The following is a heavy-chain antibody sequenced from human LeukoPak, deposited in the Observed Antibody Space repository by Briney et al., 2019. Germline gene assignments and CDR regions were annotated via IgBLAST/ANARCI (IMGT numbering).Heavy chain of an antibody. Sequence: ASVKVSCKASGGTFSSYAISWVRQAPGQGLEWMGWISAYNGNTNYAQKLQGRVTMTTDTSTSTAYMELRSLRSDDTAVYYCARDQTRWQQLVVAYWGQGTLVTVSS. CDR1: GGTFSSYA. V-gene: IGHV1-18*01. CDR3: ARDQTRWQQLVVAY. D-gene: IGHD6-13*01. CDR2: ISAYNGNT. J-gene: IGHJ4*02.